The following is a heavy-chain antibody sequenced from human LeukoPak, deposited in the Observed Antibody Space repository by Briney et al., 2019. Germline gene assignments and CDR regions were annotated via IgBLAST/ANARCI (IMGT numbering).Heavy chain of an antibody. CDR1: GGSISSGGYY. Sequence: SETLSLTCTVSGGSISSGGYYWSWIRQHPGKGLEWIGYIYYSGSTNYNPSLKSRVTISVDTSKNQFSLKLSSVTAADTAVYYCARAERWLRGAFDIWGQGAMVTVSS. CDR2: IYYSGST. CDR3: ARAERWLRGAFDI. D-gene: IGHD5-24*01. J-gene: IGHJ3*02. V-gene: IGHV4-61*08.